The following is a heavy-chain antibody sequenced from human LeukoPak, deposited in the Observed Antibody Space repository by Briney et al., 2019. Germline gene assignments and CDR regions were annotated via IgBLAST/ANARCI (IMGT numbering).Heavy chain of an antibody. CDR2: IWYDGSNK. J-gene: IGHJ6*03. V-gene: IGHV3-33*01. CDR1: GFTFSSYG. CDR3: ARDRDVAGTYYYYYMDV. Sequence: GGSLRLSCAASGFTFSSYGMHWVRQAPGKGLEWVAVIWYDGSNKYYADSVKGRFTISRDNSKNTLYLQMNSLRAEVTAVYYCARDRDVAGTYYYYYMDVWGKGTTVTVSS. D-gene: IGHD6-13*01.